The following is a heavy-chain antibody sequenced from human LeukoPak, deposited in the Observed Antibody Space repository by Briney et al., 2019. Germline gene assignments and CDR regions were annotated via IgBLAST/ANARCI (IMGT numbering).Heavy chain of an antibody. D-gene: IGHD2-2*01. CDR1: GVSVSDGRYY. J-gene: IGHJ3*02. CDR2: KYYSGSA. CDR3: ATPYCSSLSCLDVFNM. V-gene: IGHV4-31*03. Sequence: SQTLSLTCNVSGVSVSDGRYYWTWIRHHPKRSLEWIGYKYYSGSAKYNPSLKSRLTISIDTAKNQFSLQLSSVTAADTATYYCATPYCSSLSCLDVFNMWGQGTRVTVSS.